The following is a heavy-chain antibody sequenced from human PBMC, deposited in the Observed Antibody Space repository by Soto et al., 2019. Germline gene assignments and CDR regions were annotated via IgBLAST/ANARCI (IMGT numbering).Heavy chain of an antibody. CDR1: GFTFSSYA. D-gene: IGHD6-19*01. V-gene: IGHV3-23*01. CDR3: AKGVPGIAVAGTGYFQH. Sequence: PGGSLRLSCAASGFTFSSYAMSWVRQAPGKGLEWVSGISCSGDSTYYADSVKGRFTISRDNSKNTLYLQMNSLRAEDTAVYYCAKGVPGIAVAGTGYFQHWGQGTLVTAPQ. J-gene: IGHJ1*01. CDR2: ISCSGDST.